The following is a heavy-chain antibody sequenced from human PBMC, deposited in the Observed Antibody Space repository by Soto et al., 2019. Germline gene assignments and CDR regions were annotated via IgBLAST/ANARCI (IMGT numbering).Heavy chain of an antibody. D-gene: IGHD3-22*01. V-gene: IGHV1-69*13. CDR3: AGYYYDSSGYYSGDAFDI. CDR2: IIPIFGTA. Sequence: ASVKVSCKASGGTFSSYAISWVRQAPGQGLEWMGGIIPIFGTANYAQKFQGRVTITADESTSTAYMELSSLRSEDTAVYYCAGYYYDSSGYYSGDAFDIWGQGTMVTVS. CDR1: GGTFSSYA. J-gene: IGHJ3*02.